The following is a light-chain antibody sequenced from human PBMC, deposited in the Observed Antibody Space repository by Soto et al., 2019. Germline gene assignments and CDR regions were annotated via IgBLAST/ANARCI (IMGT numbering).Light chain of an antibody. CDR1: GSDVGGYHY. Sequence: QSVLTQPASVSGSPGQSITISCTGTGSDVGGYHYVSWYQHHPGKAPKLMIYEVSNRPSGVSNRFSGSKSGNTASLTISGLQAEDEADYYCNSYTRSATVVFGGGTQLTVL. CDR3: NSYTRSATVV. J-gene: IGLJ2*01. CDR2: EVS. V-gene: IGLV2-14*01.